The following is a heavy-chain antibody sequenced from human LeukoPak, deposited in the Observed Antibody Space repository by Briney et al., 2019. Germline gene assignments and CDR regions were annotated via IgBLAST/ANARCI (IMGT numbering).Heavy chain of an antibody. CDR2: IIPIFGTA. D-gene: IGHD2-2*01. Sequence: SVKVSCKASGGTFSNYAISWVRQAPGQGLEWMGGIIPIFGTANYAQKFQGRVTITTDESTSTAYMELSSLRSEDTAVYYCARVVPAAIGYYYYYMDVWGKGTTVTVSS. V-gene: IGHV1-69*05. CDR1: GGTFSNYA. J-gene: IGHJ6*03. CDR3: ARVVPAAIGYYYYYMDV.